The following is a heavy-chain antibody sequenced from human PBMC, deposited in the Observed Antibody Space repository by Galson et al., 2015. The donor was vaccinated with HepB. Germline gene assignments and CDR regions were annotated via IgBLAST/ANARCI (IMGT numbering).Heavy chain of an antibody. Sequence: QAPGQGLEWMGWISTNSGNTCYAQKFQDRLIMTTERSTSTAYMELRSLTSDDTAFYYCARDVRYAFEMWGQGTMVTVS. J-gene: IGHJ3*02. V-gene: IGHV1-18*01. CDR2: ISTNSGNT. CDR3: ARDVRYAFEM. D-gene: IGHD3-10*02.